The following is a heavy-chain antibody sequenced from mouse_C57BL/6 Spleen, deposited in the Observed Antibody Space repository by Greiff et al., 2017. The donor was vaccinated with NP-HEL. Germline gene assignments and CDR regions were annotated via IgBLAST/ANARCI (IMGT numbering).Heavy chain of an antibody. V-gene: IGHV1-64*01. Sequence: VQLQQSGAELVKPGASVKLSCKASGYTFTSYWMHWVKQRPGQGLEWIGMIPPNSGSTNYNEKIKRNATLTVDKYSSTAYMQLSSLTSEDSAVYYCARYQYYGSSHGDLDVWGTGTTVTVSS. J-gene: IGHJ1*03. CDR2: IPPNSGST. D-gene: IGHD1-1*01. CDR3: ARYQYYGSSHGDLDV. CDR1: GYTFTSYW.